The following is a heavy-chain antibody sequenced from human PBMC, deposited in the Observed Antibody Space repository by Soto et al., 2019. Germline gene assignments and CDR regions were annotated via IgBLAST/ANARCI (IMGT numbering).Heavy chain of an antibody. D-gene: IGHD2-2*01. Sequence: EVQLVESGGGLVQPGGSLRLSCTASGFIVSDTYVNWVRQAPGKGLEWVSVISNRGDTHYADSVRDRFSLSRDISDNSLHLQKNNLSVENTAVYYGARETRYCRSDSCSITGDAYDIWGQGTMVTVSS. CDR2: ISNRGDT. CDR3: ARETRYCRSDSCSITGDAYDI. V-gene: IGHV3-66*01. J-gene: IGHJ3*02. CDR1: GFIVSDTY.